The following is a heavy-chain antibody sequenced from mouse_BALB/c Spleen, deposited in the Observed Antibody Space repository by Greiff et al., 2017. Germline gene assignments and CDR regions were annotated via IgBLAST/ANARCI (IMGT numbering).Heavy chain of an antibody. CDR2: ILPGSGST. V-gene: IGHV1-9*01. Sequence: QVQLQQSGAELMKPGASVKISCKAAGYTFSSYWIEWVKQRPGHGLEWIGEILPGSGSTNYNEKFKGKATFTADTSSNTAYMQLSSLTSEDSAVYYCARSFITTVDYYAMDYWGQGTSVTVSS. D-gene: IGHD1-1*01. CDR1: GYTFSSYW. J-gene: IGHJ4*01. CDR3: ARSFITTVDYYAMDY.